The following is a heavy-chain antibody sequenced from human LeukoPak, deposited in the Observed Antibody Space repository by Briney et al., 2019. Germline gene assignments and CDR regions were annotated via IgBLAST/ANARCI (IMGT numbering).Heavy chain of an antibody. CDR1: GFTFSSYA. Sequence: GGSLRLSCAASGFTFSSYAMHWVRQAPGKGLEWVAVISYDGSNKYYADSVKGRFTISRDNSKNTLYLQMNSLRAEDTAVYYCARGRSSWSRDAFDIWGQGTMVTVSS. D-gene: IGHD6-13*01. V-gene: IGHV3-30-3*01. CDR3: ARGRSSWSRDAFDI. J-gene: IGHJ3*02. CDR2: ISYDGSNK.